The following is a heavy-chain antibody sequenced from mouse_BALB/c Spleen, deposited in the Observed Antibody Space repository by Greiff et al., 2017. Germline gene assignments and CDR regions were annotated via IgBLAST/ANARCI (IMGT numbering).Heavy chain of an antibody. CDR3: ARGFTTVALDY. Sequence: EVKLQESGPELVKPGASVKISCKASGYTFTDYNMHWVKQSHGKSLEWIGYIYPYNGGTGYNQKFKSKATLTVDNSSSTAYMELRSLTSEDSAVYYCARGFTTVALDYWGQGTTLTVSS. J-gene: IGHJ2*01. CDR2: IYPYNGGT. CDR1: GYTFTDYN. D-gene: IGHD1-1*01. V-gene: IGHV1S29*02.